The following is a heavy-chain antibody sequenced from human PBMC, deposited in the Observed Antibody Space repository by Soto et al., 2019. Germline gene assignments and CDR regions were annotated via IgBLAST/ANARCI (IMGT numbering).Heavy chain of an antibody. D-gene: IGHD6-13*01. J-gene: IGHJ4*02. CDR1: GFIPSSYA. CDR3: AKDAIIVSSSFNYFDF. Sequence: GGSLRLSCVVSGFIPSSYAMSWVRQAPGKGLEWVSGISGSGGATSYADSVKGRFTISRDNSKNTLYLQMNSLSAEDTAIYYCAKDAIIVSSSFNYFDFWGQGALVTVSS. V-gene: IGHV3-23*01. CDR2: ISGSGGAT.